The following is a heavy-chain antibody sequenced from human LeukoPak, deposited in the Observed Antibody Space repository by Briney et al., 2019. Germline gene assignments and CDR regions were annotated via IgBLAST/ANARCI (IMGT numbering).Heavy chain of an antibody. J-gene: IGHJ4*02. Sequence: GGSLRLSCAASGFTFSSYAMSWVRQAPGKGLEWVSAISGSGGSTYYADSVKGRFTISRHNSKNTLYLQMNSLRAEDTAVYYCARGGTMVRAVGPPDYWGQGTLVTVSS. CDR1: GFTFSSYA. D-gene: IGHD3-10*01. CDR3: ARGGTMVRAVGPPDY. CDR2: ISGSGGST. V-gene: IGHV3-23*01.